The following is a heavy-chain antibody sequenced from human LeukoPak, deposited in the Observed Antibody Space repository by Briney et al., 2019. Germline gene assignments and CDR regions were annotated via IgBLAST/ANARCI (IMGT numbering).Heavy chain of an antibody. Sequence: TGGSLRLSCAASGFTFSTYSMNWVRQAPGKGLEWVSFISTGSSTIYYADSVKGRFTISRDSAKNSLYLQMNSLRDEDTAVYYCASKVHWGQGTLVTVSS. V-gene: IGHV3-48*02. CDR3: ASKVH. J-gene: IGHJ4*02. CDR2: ISTGSSTI. CDR1: GFTFSTYS.